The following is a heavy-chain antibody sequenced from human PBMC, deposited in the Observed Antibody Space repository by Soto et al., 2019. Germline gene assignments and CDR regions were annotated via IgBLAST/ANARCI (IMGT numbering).Heavy chain of an antibody. Sequence: PSETLSLTCTVSGGSISSGDYYWSWIRQPPGKGQEWIGYIYYSGSTYYNPSLKSRVTISVDTSKNQFSLKLSSVTAADTAVYYCAGDRVLLWFGEFRPTNWFDPWGQGTLVTVSS. CDR2: IYYSGST. J-gene: IGHJ5*02. CDR1: GGSISSGDYY. D-gene: IGHD3-10*01. CDR3: AGDRVLLWFGEFRPTNWFDP. V-gene: IGHV4-30-4*01.